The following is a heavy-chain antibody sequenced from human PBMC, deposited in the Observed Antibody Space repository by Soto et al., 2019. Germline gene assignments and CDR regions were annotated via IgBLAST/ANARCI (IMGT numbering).Heavy chain of an antibody. Sequence: GASVKVSCKASGVTFSSYAISWVRQAPGQGLEWMGRIIPIFGTANYAQKFQGRVTITADESTSTAYMELSSLRSEDTAVYYCARALTPLYMVRGVITYYYYYGMDVWGQGTTVTVSS. CDR1: GVTFSSYA. CDR2: IIPIFGTA. CDR3: ARALTPLYMVRGVITYYYYYGMDV. J-gene: IGHJ6*02. D-gene: IGHD3-10*01. V-gene: IGHV1-69*13.